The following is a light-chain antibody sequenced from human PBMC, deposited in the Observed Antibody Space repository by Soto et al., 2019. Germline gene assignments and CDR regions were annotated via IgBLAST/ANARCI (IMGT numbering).Light chain of an antibody. CDR3: MQALQSPPT. J-gene: IGKJ1*01. CDR1: QSLLHSNGYDS. V-gene: IGKV2-28*01. CDR2: LGS. Sequence: EIVMTQSPLSLPVTPGEPASISCRSSQSLLHSNGYDSLEWYLQKPGQSPQLLIYLGSNRASGVPARFSGSGSGTDFTLKISRVEADDVGVYYCMQALQSPPTFGQGTKVEIK.